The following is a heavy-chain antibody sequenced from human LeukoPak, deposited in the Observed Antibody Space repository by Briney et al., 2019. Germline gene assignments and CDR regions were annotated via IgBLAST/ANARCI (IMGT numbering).Heavy chain of an antibody. CDR2: IYSGGST. CDR1: GFTVSSNY. J-gene: IGHJ2*01. D-gene: IGHD5-24*01. CDR3: ARSVATTDWYFDL. Sequence: PGGSLRLSCAASGFTVSSNYMSWVRQAPGKGLEWVSVIYSGGSTYYADSVKGRFTISRDNSKNTLYLQMNSLRAEDTAVYYCARSVATTDWYFDLWGRGTLITVSS. V-gene: IGHV3-53*01.